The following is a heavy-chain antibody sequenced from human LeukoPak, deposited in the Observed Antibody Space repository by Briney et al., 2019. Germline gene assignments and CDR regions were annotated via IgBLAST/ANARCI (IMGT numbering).Heavy chain of an antibody. V-gene: IGHV1-18*01. D-gene: IGHD3-22*01. J-gene: IGHJ4*02. CDR3: ARYYYDSSGYYHGDY. CDR1: GYTFTSYG. Sequence: ASVKVSCKASGYTFTSYGISWVRQAPGQGLEWMGWISAYNGNTNYAQKLQGRVTMTTDTSTSTAYMELRSLRSDDTAVYYRARYYYDSSGYYHGDYWGRGTLVTVSS. CDR2: ISAYNGNT.